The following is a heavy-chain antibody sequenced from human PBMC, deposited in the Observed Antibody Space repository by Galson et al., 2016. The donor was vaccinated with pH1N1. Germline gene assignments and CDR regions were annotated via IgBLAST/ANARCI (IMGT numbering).Heavy chain of an antibody. CDR1: GFTFSSYA. J-gene: IGHJ6*02. CDR3: AKVTDVCTVTRCFPYGMHA. V-gene: IGHV3-23*01. Sequence: SLRLSCAASGFTFSSYAMYWVRQAPGKGLEWVSAISGSGGTTHDADSVKGRFTISRDNSKNTLYLQMHSLRAEDTATYYCAKVTDVCTVTRCFPYGMHAWGHGTTVTVSS. CDR2: ISGSGGTT. D-gene: IGHD2-2*01.